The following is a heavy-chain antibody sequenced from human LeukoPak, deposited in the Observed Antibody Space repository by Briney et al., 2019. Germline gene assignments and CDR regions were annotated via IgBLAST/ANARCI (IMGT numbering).Heavy chain of an antibody. D-gene: IGHD3-22*01. CDR3: ARDVTYYYDSSGYRLNY. V-gene: IGHV3-7*01. CDR2: IKQDGSEK. Sequence: GGSLRLSCAASGFTFSRYWMSWVRQAPGKGLEWVANIKQDGSEKYYVDSVKGRFTISRDNAKNSLYLQMNSLRAEDTAVYYCARDVTYYYDSSGYRLNYWGQGTLVTVSS. CDR1: GFTFSRYW. J-gene: IGHJ4*02.